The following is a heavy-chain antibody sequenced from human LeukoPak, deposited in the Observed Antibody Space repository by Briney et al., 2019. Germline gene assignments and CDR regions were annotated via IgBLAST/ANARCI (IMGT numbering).Heavy chain of an antibody. CDR1: GFTFSSYA. CDR3: ARESSGYLPMDYFDY. J-gene: IGHJ4*02. D-gene: IGHD3-22*01. CDR2: ISYDGSNK. V-gene: IGHV3-30-3*01. Sequence: GRSLRLSCAASGFTFSSYAMHWVCQAPGKGLEWVAVISYDGSNKYYADSVKGRFTISRDNSKNTLYLQMNSLRAEDTAVYYCARESSGYLPMDYFDYWGQGTLVTVSS.